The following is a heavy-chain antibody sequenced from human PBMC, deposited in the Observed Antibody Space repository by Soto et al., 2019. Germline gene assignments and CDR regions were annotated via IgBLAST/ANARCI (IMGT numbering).Heavy chain of an antibody. CDR1: GFTFSSYA. D-gene: IGHD3-16*01. J-gene: IGHJ4*02. CDR2: ISGSGGGT. CDR3: AVFYPRPDYFDY. V-gene: IGHV3-23*01. Sequence: GGSLRLSCAASGFTFSSYAMSWVRQAPGKGLEWVSAISGSGGGTYYADSVKGRFTISRDNSKNTLYLQMNSLRAEDTAVYYCAVFYPRPDYFDYWGQGTLVTVSS.